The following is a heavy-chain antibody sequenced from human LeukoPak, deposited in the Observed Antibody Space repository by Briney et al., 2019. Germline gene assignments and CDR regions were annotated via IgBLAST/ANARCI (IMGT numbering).Heavy chain of an antibody. D-gene: IGHD4-17*01. CDR3: ARGDEGWATVTTGWFDP. V-gene: IGHV3-48*04. CDR1: GFTFSSYS. CDR2: ISSSSSTI. J-gene: IGHJ5*02. Sequence: GGSLRLSCAASGFTFSSYSMNWVRQAPGKGLEWVSYISSSSSTIYYADSVKGRFTISRDNAKNSLYLQMNSLRAEDTAVYYCARGDEGWATVTTGWFDPWGQGTLVTVSS.